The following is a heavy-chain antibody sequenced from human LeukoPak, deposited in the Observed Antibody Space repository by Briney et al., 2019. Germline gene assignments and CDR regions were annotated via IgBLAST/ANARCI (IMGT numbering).Heavy chain of an antibody. CDR3: ARVRYRLAETYIDY. Sequence: ASVKVSCKASGGTFSSYAFSWVRQAPGQGLEWMGWINPNSGDTNYAQKFQGRVTMTRDTSISTAYMELSRLRSDDTAVYYCARVRYRLAETYIDYWGQGTLVTVSS. CDR1: GGTFSSYA. V-gene: IGHV1-2*02. D-gene: IGHD3-16*01. CDR2: INPNSGDT. J-gene: IGHJ4*02.